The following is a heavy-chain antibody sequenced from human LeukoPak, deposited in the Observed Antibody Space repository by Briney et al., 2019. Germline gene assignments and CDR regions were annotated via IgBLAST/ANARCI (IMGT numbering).Heavy chain of an antibody. V-gene: IGHV1-8*03. D-gene: IGHD3-22*01. CDR2: MNPNSGNT. CDR3: ARGGQSEYYYDSSGYQKNNWFDP. Sequence: ASVKVSCKASGYTFTSYDINWVRQATGQGLEWMGWMNPNSGNTGYAQKFQGRVTITRNTSISTAYMELSSLRPEDTAVYYCARGGQSEYYYDSSGYQKNNWFDPWGQGTLVTVSS. J-gene: IGHJ5*02. CDR1: GYTFTSYD.